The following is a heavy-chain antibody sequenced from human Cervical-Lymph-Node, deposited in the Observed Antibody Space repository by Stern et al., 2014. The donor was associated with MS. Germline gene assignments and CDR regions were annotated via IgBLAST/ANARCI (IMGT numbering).Heavy chain of an antibody. CDR3: VREDGDFDY. J-gene: IGHJ4*02. Sequence: VQLVESGGGVVQPGGSLRLSCAASGFTFSSHVMHWVRQAPGKGLEWAAVIWQDENNNGYADFVKGRFPLPRDNSNNPLSLQMNSLRAEDTAVYYCVREDGDFDYWGQGTLVTVSS. CDR2: IWQDENNN. D-gene: IGHD2-8*01. V-gene: IGHV3-30-3*01. CDR1: GFTFSSHV.